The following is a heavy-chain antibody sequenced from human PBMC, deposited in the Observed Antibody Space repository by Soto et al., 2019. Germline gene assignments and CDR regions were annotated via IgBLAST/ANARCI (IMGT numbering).Heavy chain of an antibody. Sequence: PSETLSLTCTVSGGSISSGDYYWSWIRQPPGKGLEWIGYIYYSGSTYYNPSLKSRVTISVDTSKNQFSLKLSSVTAADTAVYYCASSGYCTNGVCYNLFDPWGQGTLVTVS. J-gene: IGHJ5*02. V-gene: IGHV4-30-4*01. D-gene: IGHD2-8*01. CDR3: ASSGYCTNGVCYNLFDP. CDR2: IYYSGST. CDR1: GGSISSGDYY.